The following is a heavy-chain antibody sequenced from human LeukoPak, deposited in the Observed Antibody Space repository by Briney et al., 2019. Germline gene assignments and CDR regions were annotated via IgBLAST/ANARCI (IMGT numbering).Heavy chain of an antibody. CDR1: GFNFSSYS. CDR2: IKQDGSEK. CDR3: ARMDGRYYYYYGLDV. J-gene: IGHJ6*02. Sequence: GGSLRLSCAASGFNFSSYSMSWVRLAPGKGLECVASIKQDGSEKYYVDSVKGRFTISRDNAKNSLFLQMNSLRAEDTAVYYCARMDGRYYYYYGLDVWGQGTTVTVSS. V-gene: IGHV3-7*01. D-gene: IGHD6-19*01.